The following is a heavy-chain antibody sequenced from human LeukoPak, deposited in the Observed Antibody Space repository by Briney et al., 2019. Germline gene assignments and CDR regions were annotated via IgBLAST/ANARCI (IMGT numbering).Heavy chain of an antibody. J-gene: IGHJ4*02. Sequence: KPSETLSLTCAVYGGSFSGYYWSWIRQPPGKGLEWIAYIYYSGSTNYNPSLKSRVTISVDTSKNQFSLKLSSVTAADTAVYYCARHHYDSSGYYYFDYWGQGTLVTVSS. CDR3: ARHHYDSSGYYYFDY. V-gene: IGHV4-59*08. D-gene: IGHD3-22*01. CDR1: GGSFSGYY. CDR2: IYYSGST.